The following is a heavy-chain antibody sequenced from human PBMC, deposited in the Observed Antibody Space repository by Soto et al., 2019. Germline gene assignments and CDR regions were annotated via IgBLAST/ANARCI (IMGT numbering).Heavy chain of an antibody. D-gene: IGHD1-26*01. Sequence: EVQLVDSGGDLVQPGGSLRLSCAASGFTFSTYWMSWVRQAPGKGLEWVANIDPDGSQKYYVDSVKGRFNISRDNAKNSLYLQMNSLRAEDTAVYYCARDMGPSGAYGYWGQGTLVTVSS. CDR3: ARDMGPSGAYGY. J-gene: IGHJ4*02. V-gene: IGHV3-7*03. CDR1: GFTFSTYW. CDR2: IDPDGSQK.